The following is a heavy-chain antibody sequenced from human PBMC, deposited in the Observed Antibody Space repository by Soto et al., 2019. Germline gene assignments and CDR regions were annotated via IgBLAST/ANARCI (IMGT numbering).Heavy chain of an antibody. Sequence: PGGSLRLSCAASGFTFSSYGMHWVRQAPGKGLEWVAVIWYDGSNKYYADSVKGRFTISRDNSKNTLYLQMNSLRAEDTAVYYCVRPSYYYGSGSYRYYYYYGMDVWGQGTTVTVSS. V-gene: IGHV3-33*01. CDR2: IWYDGSNK. J-gene: IGHJ6*02. CDR3: VRPSYYYGSGSYRYYYYYGMDV. CDR1: GFTFSSYG. D-gene: IGHD3-10*01.